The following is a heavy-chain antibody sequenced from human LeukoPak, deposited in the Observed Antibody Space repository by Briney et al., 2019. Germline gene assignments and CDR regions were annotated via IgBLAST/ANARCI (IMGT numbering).Heavy chain of an antibody. V-gene: IGHV3-30*18. D-gene: IGHD6-13*01. J-gene: IGHJ5*02. CDR2: ISYDGSNK. CDR1: GFTFSSYG. CDR3: AKDLVIAAAAAYNWFDP. Sequence: GGSLRLSCAASGFTFSSYGMHWVRQAPGKGLEWGAVISYDGSNKYYADSVKGRFTISRDNSKNTLYLQMNSLRAEDTAVYYCAKDLVIAAAAAYNWFDPWGQGTLVTVSS.